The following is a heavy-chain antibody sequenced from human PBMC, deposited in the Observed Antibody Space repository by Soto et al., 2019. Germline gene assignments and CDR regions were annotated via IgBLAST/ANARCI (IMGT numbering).Heavy chain of an antibody. CDR2: IYYSGST. CDR3: ARPPLPSGYDWVGNYGMDV. J-gene: IGHJ6*02. CDR1: GGSISSSSYY. V-gene: IGHV4-39*01. Sequence: QLQLQESGPGLVKPSETLSLTCTVSGGSISSSSYYWGWIRQPPGKGLEWIGSIYYSGSTYYNPSLKSRVTISVDTSKNQFSLKLSSVTAADTAVYYCARPPLPSGYDWVGNYGMDVWGQGTTVTVSS. D-gene: IGHD5-12*01.